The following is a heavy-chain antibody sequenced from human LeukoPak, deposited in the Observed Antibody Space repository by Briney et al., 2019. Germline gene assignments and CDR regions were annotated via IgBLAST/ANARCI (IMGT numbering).Heavy chain of an antibody. Sequence: SETLSLTCTVSGGSISSYCWSWIRQPPGKGLEWIGYIYYSGSTNYNPSLKSRVTISVDTSKNQFSLKLSSVTAADTAVYYCARIDSSGWYDYWGQGTLVTVSS. J-gene: IGHJ4*02. V-gene: IGHV4-59*08. CDR1: GGSISSYC. CDR2: IYYSGST. CDR3: ARIDSSGWYDY. D-gene: IGHD6-19*01.